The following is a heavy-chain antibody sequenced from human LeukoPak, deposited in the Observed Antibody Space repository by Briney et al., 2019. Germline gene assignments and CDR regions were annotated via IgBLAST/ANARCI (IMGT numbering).Heavy chain of an antibody. Sequence: SETLSLTCTVSGGSISSTNYYWGWIRQPPGKGLEWIGSIYYSGSTYYNPSLKSRVTISVDTSKNHFSLKLSSVTAADTAVYYCARVHGSGSYYWRGGAGRLDYWGQGTLVTVSS. CDR2: IYYSGST. J-gene: IGHJ4*02. CDR3: ARVHGSGSYYWRGGAGRLDY. D-gene: IGHD3-10*01. CDR1: GGSISSTNYY. V-gene: IGHV4-39*07.